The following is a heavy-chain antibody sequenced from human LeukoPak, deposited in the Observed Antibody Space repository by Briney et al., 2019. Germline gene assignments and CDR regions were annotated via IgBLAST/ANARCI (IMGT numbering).Heavy chain of an antibody. CDR1: GGSISSSSYY. Sequence: SETLSLTCTVSGGSISSSSYYWGWIRQPPGKGLEWIVSIYYSGSTYYNPSPKSRVTISVDTSKNQFSLKLSSVTAADTAVYYCARHRQGLLAQDIAASWGQGTLVTVSS. J-gene: IGHJ4*02. D-gene: IGHD6-6*01. V-gene: IGHV4-39*01. CDR3: ARHRQGLLAQDIAAS. CDR2: IYYSGST.